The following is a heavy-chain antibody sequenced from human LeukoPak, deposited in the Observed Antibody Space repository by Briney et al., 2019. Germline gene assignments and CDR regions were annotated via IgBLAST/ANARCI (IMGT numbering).Heavy chain of an antibody. J-gene: IGHJ3*02. CDR2: INPNSGGT. V-gene: IGHV1-2*02. Sequence: ASVKVSCKASGHTFTGYYMHWVRQAPGQGLEWMGWINPNSGGTNYAQKFQGRVTMTRDTSISTAYMELSRLRSDDTAVYYCARYPGPLYCTNGVCEKGAFDIWGQGTMVTVSS. CDR3: ARYPGPLYCTNGVCEKGAFDI. CDR1: GHTFTGYY. D-gene: IGHD2-8*01.